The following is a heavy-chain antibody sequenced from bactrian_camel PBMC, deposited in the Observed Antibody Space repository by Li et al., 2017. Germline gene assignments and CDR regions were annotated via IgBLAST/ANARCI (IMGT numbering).Heavy chain of an antibody. J-gene: IGHJ4*01. CDR3: AAARAYSGSWFTS. Sequence: DVQLVESGGGSVQAGGSLRLSCVISGYTFNKKCMGWFRQAPGKGLEWVSLLNSGGARTYYADSMKGRFTISSDNAKNTLYLQMNSLKTEDTAVYYCAAARAYSGSWFTSWGQGTQVTVS. D-gene: IGHD2*01. V-gene: IGHV3S40*01. CDR1: GYTFNKKC. CDR2: LNSGGART.